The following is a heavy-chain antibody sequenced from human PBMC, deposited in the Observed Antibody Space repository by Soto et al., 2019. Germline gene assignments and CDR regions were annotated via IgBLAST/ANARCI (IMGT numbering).Heavy chain of an antibody. CDR1: GGTFSSYA. D-gene: IGHD2-15*01. Sequence: QVQLVQSGAEVKKPGSSVKVSCKASGGTFSSYAISWVRQAPGQGLEWMGGIIPIFGTANYAQKVQGRVTITADESRRTANVELGSLGQGDTRVYSCVVAPRRYYGMDVWGQGTTVTVSS. V-gene: IGHV1-69*12. CDR3: VVAPRRYYGMDV. J-gene: IGHJ6*02. CDR2: IIPIFGTA.